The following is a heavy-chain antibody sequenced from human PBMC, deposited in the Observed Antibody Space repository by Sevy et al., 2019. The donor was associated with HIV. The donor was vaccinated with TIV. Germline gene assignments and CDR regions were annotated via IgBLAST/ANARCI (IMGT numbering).Heavy chain of an antibody. Sequence: GGSLRLSCVASGFSFSRYGMHWVRQAPGKGLEWVAVISYDGSKKYYVDSVKGRFTISRDNSKNTLYLQMNSLRAEDRAVYYCAKDKHYYDKSGSSYYYMDVWGKGTTVTVSS. J-gene: IGHJ6*03. CDR2: ISYDGSKK. D-gene: IGHD3-22*01. CDR1: GFSFSRYG. CDR3: AKDKHYYDKSGSSYYYMDV. V-gene: IGHV3-30*18.